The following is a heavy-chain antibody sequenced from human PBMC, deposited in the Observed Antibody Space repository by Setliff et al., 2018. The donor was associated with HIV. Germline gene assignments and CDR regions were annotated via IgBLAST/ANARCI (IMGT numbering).Heavy chain of an antibody. J-gene: IGHJ4*02. CDR1: GFTFSSYA. CDR2: LRFDGSNQ. CDR3: AKDVARRLAAIGRRGFFDS. D-gene: IGHD6-13*01. Sequence: GGSLRLSCEASGFTFSSYAMHWVRQAPGKGLEWVAFLRFDGSNQYYADSVKGRFTISRDNSRNTLYLQMHSLTPEDTAVYYCAKDVARRLAAIGRRGFFDSWGPGALVTVSS. V-gene: IGHV3-30*02.